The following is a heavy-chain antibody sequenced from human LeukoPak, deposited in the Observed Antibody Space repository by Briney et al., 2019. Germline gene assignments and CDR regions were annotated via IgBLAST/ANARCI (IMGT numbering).Heavy chain of an antibody. Sequence: GGSLRLSCAASGFTFSSYAMRWVRQAPGKGLEWVSAISGSGGSTYYADSVKGRFTISRDNSKNTLYLQMNSLRAEDTAVYYCAKGRVINRPRNDAFDIWGQGTMVTVSS. CDR1: GFTFSSYA. D-gene: IGHD3-10*01. CDR3: AKGRVINRPRNDAFDI. CDR2: ISGSGGST. J-gene: IGHJ3*02. V-gene: IGHV3-23*01.